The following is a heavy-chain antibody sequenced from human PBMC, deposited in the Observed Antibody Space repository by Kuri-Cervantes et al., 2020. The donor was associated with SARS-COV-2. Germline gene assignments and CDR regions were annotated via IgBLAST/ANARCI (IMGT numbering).Heavy chain of an antibody. CDR3: ARATGLEVVVVIAIPSILNAFDI. D-gene: IGHD2-21*01. CDR1: GDSISNTNYY. Sequence: SETLSLTCTVSGDSISNTNYYWGWIRQPPGKGLEWIGSVSYSGSAYYNPSLKSRVTIFVDTSKNQLSLWLTSVTAADTAVYYCARATGLEVVVVIAIPSILNAFDIWGQGTMVTVSS. J-gene: IGHJ3*02. V-gene: IGHV4-39*01. CDR2: VSYSGSA.